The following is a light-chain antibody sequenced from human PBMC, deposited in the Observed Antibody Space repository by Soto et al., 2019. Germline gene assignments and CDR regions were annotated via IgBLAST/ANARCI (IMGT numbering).Light chain of an antibody. CDR2: GAS. CDR3: QQYNTWLWT. CDR1: QSINAH. Sequence: EVVMTQSPATLSVSPGERVTLSCRASQSINAHLAWYQQKPGQAPRLLIHGASTRATGIPARFSGSGFGTEFIXIIDSXXSEDFAIYYCQQYNTWLWTFGQGTKVEI. J-gene: IGKJ1*01. V-gene: IGKV3-15*01.